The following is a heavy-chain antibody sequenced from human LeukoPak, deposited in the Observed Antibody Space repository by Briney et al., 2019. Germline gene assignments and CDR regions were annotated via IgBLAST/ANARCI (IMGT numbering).Heavy chain of an antibody. CDR2: ISGSGGST. CDR1: GFTFSSYG. J-gene: IGHJ4*02. CDR3: ASSLIVGTNY. Sequence: GGSLRLSCAASGFTFSSYGMSWVRQAPGKGLEWVSAISGSGGSTYYADSVKGRFTISRDNSKNTLYLQMNSLRAEHTAVYYCASSLIVGTNYWGQGTLVSVSS. D-gene: IGHD1-26*01. V-gene: IGHV3-23*01.